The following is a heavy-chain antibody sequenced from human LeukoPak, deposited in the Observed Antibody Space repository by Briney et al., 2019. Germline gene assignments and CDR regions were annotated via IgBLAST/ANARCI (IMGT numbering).Heavy chain of an antibody. Sequence: ASVKVSCKASGYSFTGYYMHWVRQAPGQGLEWMGWINSNSGSTNYAQMFQGRVTMTRDTSIRSAYMELSRLRSDDTAVYYCAREYSSGWYNGVGWGQGTLVTVSS. J-gene: IGHJ4*02. CDR3: AREYSSGWYNGVG. CDR2: INSNSGST. D-gene: IGHD6-19*01. CDR1: GYSFTGYY. V-gene: IGHV1-2*02.